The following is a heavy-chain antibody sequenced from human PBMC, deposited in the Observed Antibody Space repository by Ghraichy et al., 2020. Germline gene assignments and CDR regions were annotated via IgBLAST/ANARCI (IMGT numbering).Heavy chain of an antibody. CDR3: AREEHITTWYLAEDFDY. J-gene: IGHJ4*02. D-gene: IGHD2-21*01. V-gene: IGHV3-74*01. CDR2: INTDGSTI. Sequence: GGSLRLSCAASGFTFSNYWMHWVRQAPGKGLVWVSRINTDGSTINYADSVKGRFTISRDNAKNTLYLQMNSLRGEDTAVYYCAREEHITTWYLAEDFDYWGKRSLVXGS. CDR1: GFTFSNYW.